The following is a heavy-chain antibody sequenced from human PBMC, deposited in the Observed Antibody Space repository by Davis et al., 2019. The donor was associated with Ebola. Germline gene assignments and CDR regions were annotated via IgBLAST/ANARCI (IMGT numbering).Heavy chain of an antibody. Sequence: PGGSLRLSCAASGFTFSNFDMHWVRQGKGKSLEWVSGIGTAGDTYYLDSVKGRFTISRENAKNSLHLQMNSLRTGDTAVYYCAREPHGLDVWGQGTTVTVSS. V-gene: IGHV3-13*01. J-gene: IGHJ6*02. CDR1: GFTFSNFD. CDR2: IGTAGDT. CDR3: AREPHGLDV.